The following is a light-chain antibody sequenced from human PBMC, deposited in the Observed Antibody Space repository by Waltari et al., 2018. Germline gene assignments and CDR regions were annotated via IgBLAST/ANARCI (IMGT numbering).Light chain of an antibody. CDR1: QNVLFTSNDKNY. CDR3: QQYYNPPLT. Sequence: DIVMTQSPDSLAVSLGERATINYKSSQNVLFTSNDKNYLAWYQQKAGQPPKLLIYWASTRKSRVPDRFSGSGSGTDFTLTISSLQAEDVAVYYCQQYYNPPLTFGGGTKVEIK. CDR2: WAS. J-gene: IGKJ4*01. V-gene: IGKV4-1*01.